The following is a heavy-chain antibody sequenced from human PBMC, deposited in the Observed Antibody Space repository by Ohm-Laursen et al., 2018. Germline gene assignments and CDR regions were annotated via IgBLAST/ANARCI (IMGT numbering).Heavy chain of an antibody. V-gene: IGHV3-9*01. Sequence: SLRLSCAAFGFKFDGYAMYWVRQAPGKGLEWVSGITSDSTVTAYVASVRGRFTISRDNAENSLFLQMNNLRSEDTALYYCARARDISLYRPIDLWGQGALVTVSS. CDR2: ITSDSTVT. CDR1: GFKFDGYA. D-gene: IGHD3-9*01. CDR3: ARARDISLYRPIDL. J-gene: IGHJ5*02.